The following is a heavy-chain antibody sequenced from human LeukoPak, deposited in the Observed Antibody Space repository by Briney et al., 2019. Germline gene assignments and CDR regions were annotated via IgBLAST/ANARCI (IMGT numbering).Heavy chain of an antibody. CDR2: IYYSGST. V-gene: IGHV4-39*01. Sequence: SETLSLTCTVSGGSISSSSYYWGWIRQPPGKGLEWIGSIYYSGSTYYNPSLKSRVTISVDTSKNQFSLKLSSVTAADTAVYYCATHFGGLRFLEWLPFDYWGQGTLDTVSS. CDR1: GGSISSSSYY. J-gene: IGHJ4*02. D-gene: IGHD3-3*01. CDR3: ATHFGGLRFLEWLPFDY.